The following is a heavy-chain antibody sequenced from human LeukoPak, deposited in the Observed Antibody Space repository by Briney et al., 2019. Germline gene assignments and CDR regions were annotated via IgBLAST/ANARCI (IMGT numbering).Heavy chain of an antibody. CDR2: IIPIFGTA. CDR1: GGTFSSYA. V-gene: IGHV1-69*01. CDR3: ATSSYYYDSSGYTLVGYFQH. D-gene: IGHD3-22*01. Sequence: SVTVSCKASGGTFSSYAISWVRQAPGQGLEWMGGIIPIFGTANYAQEFQGRVTITADESTSTAYMELSSLRSEDTAVYYCATSSYYYDSSGYTLVGYFQHWGQGTLVTVSS. J-gene: IGHJ1*01.